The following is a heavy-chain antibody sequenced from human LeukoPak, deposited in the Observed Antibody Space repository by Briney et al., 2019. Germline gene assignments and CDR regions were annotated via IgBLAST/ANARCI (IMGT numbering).Heavy chain of an antibody. J-gene: IGHJ5*02. CDR2: IYCSGST. CDR3: ARGYCSSTSCYVRNAYNWFDP. D-gene: IGHD2-2*01. Sequence: PSETLSLTCTVSGGSISSYYWSWIRQPPGKGLEWIGYIYCSGSTNYNPSLKSRVTISVDTSKNQFSLKLSSVTAADTAVYYCARGYCSSTSCYVRNAYNWFDPWGQGTLVTVSS. CDR1: GGSISSYY. V-gene: IGHV4-59*01.